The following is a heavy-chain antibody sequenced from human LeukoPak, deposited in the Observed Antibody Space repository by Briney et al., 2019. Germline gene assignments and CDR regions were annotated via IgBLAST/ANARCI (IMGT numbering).Heavy chain of an antibody. CDR3: AKEPPNYYGSGSYYSGNFDI. D-gene: IGHD3-10*01. CDR1: GFTFDDYA. CDR2: ISGDGGST. J-gene: IGHJ3*02. Sequence: PGRSLRLSCVASGFTFDDYAMHWVRQAPGKGLEWVSLISGDGGSTYYAGSVKGRFTISRDNSKNSLYLQMNSLRTEDTALYYCAKEPPNYYGSGSYYSGNFDIWGQGTMVTVSS. V-gene: IGHV3-43*02.